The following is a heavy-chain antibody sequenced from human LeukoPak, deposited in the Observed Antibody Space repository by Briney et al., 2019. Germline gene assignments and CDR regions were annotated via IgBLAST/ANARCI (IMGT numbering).Heavy chain of an antibody. Sequence: GGSLRLSCAASGFTFSSYGMHWVRQAPGKGLEWVAVISYDGSNKYYADSVKGRFTISRDNSKNTLYLQMNSLRAEDTAVYYCAKDQYSGSYYSAFDIWGQGTMVTVSS. CDR1: GFTFSSYG. J-gene: IGHJ3*02. V-gene: IGHV3-30*18. CDR2: ISYDGSNK. CDR3: AKDQYSGSYYSAFDI. D-gene: IGHD1-26*01.